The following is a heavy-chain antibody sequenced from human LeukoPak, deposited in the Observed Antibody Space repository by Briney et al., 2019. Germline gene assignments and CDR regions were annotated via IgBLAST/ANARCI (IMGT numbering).Heavy chain of an antibody. Sequence: GASVKVSCKASGYTFTSYGIRWVRQAPGQGLEWMGWISAYNGNTNYAQKLQGRVTMTTDTSTSTAYMELRSLRSDDTAVYYCARQYYDFWSGYSHYYYGMDVWGQGTTVTVSS. J-gene: IGHJ6*02. V-gene: IGHV1-18*01. CDR1: GYTFTSYG. CDR2: ISAYNGNT. CDR3: ARQYYDFWSGYSHYYYGMDV. D-gene: IGHD3-3*01.